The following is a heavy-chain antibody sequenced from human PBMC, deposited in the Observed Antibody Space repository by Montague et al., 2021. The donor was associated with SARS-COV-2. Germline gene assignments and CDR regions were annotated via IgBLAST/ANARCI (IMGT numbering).Heavy chain of an antibody. D-gene: IGHD3-3*01. J-gene: IGHJ3*01. V-gene: IGHV2-5*02. CDR1: GFSLNTDGVG. CDR3: ARRYDFYRDEAFDV. Sequence: PALVKPTQTLTLTCVFSGFSLNTDGVGVAWIRRPPGKTLEWLALIYWDGDQRYSPSLKTRVNITKDTSRNRVVLTMTNLDPVDTATYYCARRYDFYRDEAFDVWGQGTMVTVSS. CDR2: IYWDGDQ.